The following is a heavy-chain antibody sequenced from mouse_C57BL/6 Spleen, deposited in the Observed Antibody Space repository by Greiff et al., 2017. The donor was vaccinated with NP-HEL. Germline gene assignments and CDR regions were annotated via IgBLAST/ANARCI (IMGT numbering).Heavy chain of an antibody. J-gene: IGHJ4*01. CDR3: ATHTTGAMDY. CDR1: GFTFSDYG. CDR2: ISSGSSTI. V-gene: IGHV5-17*01. Sequence: DVKLVESGGGLVKPGGSLKLSCAASGFTFSDYGMHWVRQAPEKGLEWVAYISSGSSTIYYADTVKGRFTISRDNAKNTLFLQMTSMRSEATAMYYCATHTTGAMDYWGQGTSVTVSS. D-gene: IGHD1-1*01.